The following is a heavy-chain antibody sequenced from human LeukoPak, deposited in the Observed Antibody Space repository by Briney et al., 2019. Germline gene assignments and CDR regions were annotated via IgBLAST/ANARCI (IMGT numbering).Heavy chain of an antibody. CDR2: IGPTGSDT. Sequence: GGSLRLSCAASGFKLSDHYMTWIRRAPGKGLEYISYIGPTGSDTKYAYSVKGRFTISRDNAKSSLYLQMNSLRAEDTAVYYCARTARWPDFWGQGTLVTVSS. CDR3: ARTARWPDF. CDR1: GFKLSDHY. D-gene: IGHD2-21*02. V-gene: IGHV3-11*03. J-gene: IGHJ4*02.